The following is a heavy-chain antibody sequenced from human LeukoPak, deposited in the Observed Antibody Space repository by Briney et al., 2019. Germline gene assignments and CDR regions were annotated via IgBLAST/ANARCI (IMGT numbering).Heavy chain of an antibody. CDR3: ARDRSGSYDAFDI. CDR1: GFIFSSHG. Sequence: PGRSLRLSCAASGFIFSSHGMHWVRQAPGKGLEWVAVVWNDGSNKYYADSVKGRFTISRDNPKNTLYLQMNSLRAEDTAVYYCARDRSGSYDAFDIWGQGTMVTVS. CDR2: VWNDGSNK. J-gene: IGHJ3*02. V-gene: IGHV3-33*01. D-gene: IGHD1-26*01.